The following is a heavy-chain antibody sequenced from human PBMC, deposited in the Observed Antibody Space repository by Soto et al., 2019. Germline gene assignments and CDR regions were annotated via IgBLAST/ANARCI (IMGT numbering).Heavy chain of an antibody. Sequence: ASVKVSCKASGYTVTSYYMHWVRKAPGQGLEWMGIINPSGGSTSYAQKFQGRVTMTRDTSTSTVYMELSSLRSEDTAVYYCAREGYCSSTSCPAAAFDIWGQGTMVTVSS. J-gene: IGHJ3*02. CDR3: AREGYCSSTSCPAAAFDI. CDR1: GYTVTSYY. D-gene: IGHD2-2*01. V-gene: IGHV1-46*01. CDR2: INPSGGST.